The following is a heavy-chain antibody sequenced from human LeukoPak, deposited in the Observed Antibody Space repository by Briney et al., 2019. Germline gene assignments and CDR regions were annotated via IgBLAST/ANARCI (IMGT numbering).Heavy chain of an antibody. Sequence: GASVKVSCKASGYTFTSYYMHWVRQAPGQGLEWMGRINPNSGGTNYAQKFQGRVTMTRDTSISTAYMELSRLRSDDTAVYYCARVGGDTAMVTIWFDPWGQGTLVTVSS. CDR3: ARVGGDTAMVTIWFDP. V-gene: IGHV1-2*06. CDR2: INPNSGGT. J-gene: IGHJ5*02. D-gene: IGHD5-18*01. CDR1: GYTFTSYY.